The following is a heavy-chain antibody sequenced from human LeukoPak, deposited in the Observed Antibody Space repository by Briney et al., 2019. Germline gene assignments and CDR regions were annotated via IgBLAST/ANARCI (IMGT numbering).Heavy chain of an antibody. Sequence: PGGSLRLSCAASGFTLSDFYMSWIRQAPGKGLEWVSLISSSQRAINYGDAVKGRFTTSRDNAKNSLFLQVNSLRAEDTAVYYCAKDLNDYGDYGTDAFDIWGQGTMVTVSS. CDR1: GFTLSDFY. D-gene: IGHD4-17*01. J-gene: IGHJ3*02. V-gene: IGHV3-11*01. CDR2: ISSSQRAI. CDR3: AKDLNDYGDYGTDAFDI.